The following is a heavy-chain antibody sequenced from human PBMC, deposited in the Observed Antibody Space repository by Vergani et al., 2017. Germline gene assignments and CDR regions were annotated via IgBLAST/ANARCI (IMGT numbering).Heavy chain of an antibody. D-gene: IGHD6-19*01. J-gene: IGHJ4*02. CDR3: ARVSYPVAGTAVEAAY. CDR1: GGTFSSYA. CDR2: IIPIFGTA. V-gene: IGHV1-69*18. Sequence: QVQLVQSGAEVKKPGSSVKVSCKASGGTFSSYAISWVRQAPGQGLEWMGRIIPIFGTANYAQKFQGRVTITADESTRTAYMELSSLRSEDTAVYYCARVSYPVAGTAVEAAYWGQGTLVTVSS.